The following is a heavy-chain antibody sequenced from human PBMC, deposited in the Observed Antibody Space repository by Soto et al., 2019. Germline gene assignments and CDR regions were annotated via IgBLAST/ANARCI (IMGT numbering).Heavy chain of an antibody. Sequence: SETLSLTCIVSGDSVTSGSYYWTWLRQPPGKGLEWIGYISYTGRTKYNPSLQSPVTISVHTSKNDFSLNLSSVTAADKAVYFCAREWGLLPYYVMNVWGHGTAVTVSS. J-gene: IGHJ6*02. CDR1: GDSVTSGSYY. CDR2: ISYTGRT. CDR3: AREWGLLPYYVMNV. D-gene: IGHD7-27*01. V-gene: IGHV4-61*03.